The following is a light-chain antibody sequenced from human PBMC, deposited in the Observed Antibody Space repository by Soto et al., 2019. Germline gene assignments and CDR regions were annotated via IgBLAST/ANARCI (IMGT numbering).Light chain of an antibody. CDR2: DND. Sequence: QSVLTQPPSVSAAPGQTVTISCSGSSSNIGINYVSWYQHLPGTAPKLLIYDNDKRPSGIPDRFSGSKSGTSATLGITGLQTGDEADYYCGTWDSSLSAGQGVFGGGTKLTVL. V-gene: IGLV1-51*01. CDR3: GTWDSSLSAGQGV. J-gene: IGLJ2*01. CDR1: SSNIGINY.